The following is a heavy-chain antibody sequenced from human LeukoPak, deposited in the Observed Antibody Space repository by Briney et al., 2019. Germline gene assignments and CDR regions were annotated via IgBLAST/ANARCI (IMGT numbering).Heavy chain of an antibody. Sequence: PSETLSLTCAVYGGSFSGYYWSWIRQPPGKGLEWIGEINHSGSTNYNPSLKSRVTISVDTSKSQFSLKLSSVTAADTAVYYCARGFDYGGRTVDYWGQGTLVTVSS. CDR1: GGSFSGYY. D-gene: IGHD4-23*01. J-gene: IGHJ4*02. CDR2: INHSGST. CDR3: ARGFDYGGRTVDY. V-gene: IGHV4-34*01.